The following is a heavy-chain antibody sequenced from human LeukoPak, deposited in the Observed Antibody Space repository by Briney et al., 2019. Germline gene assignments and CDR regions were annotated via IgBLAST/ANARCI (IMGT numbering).Heavy chain of an antibody. Sequence: SETLSLTCTVSGGSISSYYWGWIRQPAGKGLEWIGRIYTSGSTNYNPSLKSRVTMSVDTSKNQFSLKLSSVTAADTAVYYCARDGGHVDTAMEFGYWGQGTLVTVSS. J-gene: IGHJ4*02. CDR1: GGSISSYY. CDR3: ARDGGHVDTAMEFGY. D-gene: IGHD5-18*01. CDR2: IYTSGST. V-gene: IGHV4-4*07.